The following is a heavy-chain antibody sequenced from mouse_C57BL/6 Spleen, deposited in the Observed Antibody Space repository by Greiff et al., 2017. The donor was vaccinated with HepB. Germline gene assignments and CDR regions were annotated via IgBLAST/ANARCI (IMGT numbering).Heavy chain of an antibody. J-gene: IGHJ4*01. V-gene: IGHV1-64*01. D-gene: IGHD2-5*01. CDR1: GYTFTSYW. CDR2: IHPNSGST. Sequence: QVQLQQSGAELVKPGASVKLSCKASGYTFTSYWMHWVKQRPGQGLEWIGMIHPNSGSTNYNEKFKSKATLTVDKSSSTAYMQLSSLTSEDSAVYYCATSVDYSNYRYDAMDYWGQGTSVTVSS. CDR3: ATSVDYSNYRYDAMDY.